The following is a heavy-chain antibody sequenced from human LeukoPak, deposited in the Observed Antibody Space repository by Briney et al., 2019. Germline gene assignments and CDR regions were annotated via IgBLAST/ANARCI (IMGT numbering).Heavy chain of an antibody. D-gene: IGHD2-8*01. J-gene: IGHJ5*02. Sequence: PSETLSLTCAVSGGSISSTTYYWAWIRQPPGAGLEWIGSIYYNGNAYYNPSLKSRVTISVDKSKNQFSLSLRSVTAAGTSVYYCARHRRIAANGVLGWFDPWGQGTLVTVSS. CDR1: GGSISSTTYY. CDR3: ARHRRIAANGVLGWFDP. CDR2: IYYNGNA. V-gene: IGHV4-39*01.